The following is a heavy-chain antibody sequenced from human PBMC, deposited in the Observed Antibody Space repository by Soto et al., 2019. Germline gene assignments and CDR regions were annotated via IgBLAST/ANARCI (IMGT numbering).Heavy chain of an antibody. Sequence: EVQLVESGGGLVQPGRSLRLSCAASVFTFDDYTMHWVRQAPGKGLEWVSGISWNSGRIDYADSVKGRFTISRDNAKNSLYLQMNSLRAEDTAFYYCAKGCTGGSCYSYWGQGTLVTVSS. CDR3: AKGCTGGSCYSY. V-gene: IGHV3-9*01. CDR1: VFTFDDYT. D-gene: IGHD2-15*01. CDR2: ISWNSGRI. J-gene: IGHJ4*02.